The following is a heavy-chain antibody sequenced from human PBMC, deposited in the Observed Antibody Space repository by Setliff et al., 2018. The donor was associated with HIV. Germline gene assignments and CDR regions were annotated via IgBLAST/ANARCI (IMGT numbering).Heavy chain of an antibody. V-gene: IGHV3-30*02. CDR2: IHYDGRDQ. J-gene: IGHJ6*02. CDR1: GFTFSNYG. CDR3: ARKLRPGHGMDV. D-gene: IGHD3-10*01. Sequence: PGGSLRLSCATSGFTFSNYGMHWVRQAPGKGLEWVTFIHYDGRDQYYADSVKGRFTISRDNSKNTLYLQVKSLRAEDTAVYYCARKLRPGHGMDVWGQGTTVTVSS.